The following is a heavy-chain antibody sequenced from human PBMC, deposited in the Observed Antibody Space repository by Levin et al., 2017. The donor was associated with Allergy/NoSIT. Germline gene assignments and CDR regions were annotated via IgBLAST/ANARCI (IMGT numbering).Heavy chain of an antibody. CDR3: AKVSRLEGYFDY. D-gene: IGHD3-22*01. CDR2: ISWNSGSI. Sequence: SLKISCAASGFTFDDYAMHWVRQAPGKGLEWVSGISWNSGSIGYADSVKGRFTISRDNAKNSLYLQMNSLRAEDTALYYCAKVSRLEGYFDYWGQGTLVTVSS. V-gene: IGHV3-9*01. J-gene: IGHJ4*02. CDR1: GFTFDDYA.